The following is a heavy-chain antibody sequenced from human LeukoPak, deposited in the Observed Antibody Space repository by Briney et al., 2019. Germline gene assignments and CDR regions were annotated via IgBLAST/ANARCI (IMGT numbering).Heavy chain of an antibody. Sequence: SVKVSCKASGGTFSIYAISWVRQAPGQGLEWMGRIIPIFGTANYAQKFQGRVTITTDESTSTAYMELSSLRSEDTAVYYCARGQVDTAMGITPFDYWGQGTLVTVSS. V-gene: IGHV1-69*05. J-gene: IGHJ4*02. D-gene: IGHD5-18*01. CDR3: ARGQVDTAMGITPFDY. CDR1: GGTFSIYA. CDR2: IIPIFGTA.